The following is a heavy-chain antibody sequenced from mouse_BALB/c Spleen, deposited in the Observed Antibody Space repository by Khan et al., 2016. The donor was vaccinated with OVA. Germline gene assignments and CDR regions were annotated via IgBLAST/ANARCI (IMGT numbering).Heavy chain of an antibody. D-gene: IGHD1-1*01. CDR1: GYTFTNNG. J-gene: IGHJ2*01. Sequence: QIQLVQSGPELKKPGETLKISCKASGYTFTNNGVNWVKQAPGKGLKWMGWINTYTGEPTYADDFKGRFAFSLEISASPAYLQFNNLKNEDTATYFCARSMSQYYGSRYLDYWGQGTTLTVSS. CDR2: INTYTGEP. CDR3: ARSMSQYYGSRYLDY. V-gene: IGHV9-3-1*01.